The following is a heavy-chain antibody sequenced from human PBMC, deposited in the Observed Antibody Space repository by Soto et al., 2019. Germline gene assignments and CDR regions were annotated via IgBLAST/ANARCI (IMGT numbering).Heavy chain of an antibody. J-gene: IGHJ5*02. CDR3: AKNQGVELVPLATVDWFDP. Sequence: GGSLRLSCAASGFIFENFGMSWVRQAPGKGLEWISSISGSGFKKYYADSVKGRFTISRDNSKSTVYLELNNLSAEDTAVCHCAKNQGVELVPLATVDWFDPWGQGSVVTVSS. CDR2: ISGSGFKK. D-gene: IGHD1-26*01. CDR1: GFIFENFG. V-gene: IGHV3-23*01.